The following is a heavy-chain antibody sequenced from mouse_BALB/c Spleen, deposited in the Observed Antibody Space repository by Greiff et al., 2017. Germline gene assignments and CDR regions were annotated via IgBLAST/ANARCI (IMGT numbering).Heavy chain of an antibody. CDR1: GFTFTDYY. CDR3: ARSTGFDY. Sequence: EVKLVESGGGLVQPGGSLRLSCATSGFTFTDYYMSWVRQPPGKALEWLGFIRNKANGYTTEYSASVKGRFTISRDNSQSILYLQMNTLRAEDSATYYCARSTGFDYWGQGTTLTVSS. CDR2: IRNKANGYTT. V-gene: IGHV7-3*02. D-gene: IGHD4-1*02. J-gene: IGHJ2*01.